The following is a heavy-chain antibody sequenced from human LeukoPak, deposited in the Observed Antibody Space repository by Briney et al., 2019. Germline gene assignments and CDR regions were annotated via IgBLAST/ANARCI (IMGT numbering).Heavy chain of an antibody. J-gene: IGHJ4*02. Sequence: GGSLRLSCAASGFTFSNYVMHWVRQAPGKGLEWVAFISSDGSNKYYADSVKGRFTISRDNPKNTLFLQMNSLRAEDTAVYHCARDLTGTGDYWGQGTLVTVSS. CDR1: GFTFSNYV. V-gene: IGHV3-30-3*01. CDR3: ARDLTGTGDY. D-gene: IGHD1-1*01. CDR2: ISSDGSNK.